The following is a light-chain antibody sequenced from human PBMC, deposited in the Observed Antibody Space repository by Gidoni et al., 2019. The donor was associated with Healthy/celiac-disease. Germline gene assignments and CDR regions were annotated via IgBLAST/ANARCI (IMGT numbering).Light chain of an antibody. J-gene: IGLJ1*01. CDR2: QDS. CDR3: QAWDSRTGV. V-gene: IGLV3-1*01. Sequence: SYELTQPPSVSVSPGQTASITCSGAKLGDKYACWYQQKPGQSPVLVIYQDSKRPSGIPERFSGSNSGNTATLTISGTQAMDEADYYCQAWDSRTGVFGTGTKVTVL. CDR1: KLGDKY.